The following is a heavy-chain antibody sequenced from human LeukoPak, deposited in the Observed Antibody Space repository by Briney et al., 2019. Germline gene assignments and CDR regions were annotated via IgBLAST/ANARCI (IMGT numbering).Heavy chain of an antibody. CDR2: IYPRDGST. V-gene: IGHV1-46*01. J-gene: IGHJ4*02. CDR1: GYTFTNNY. CDR3: ARDQEGFDY. Sequence: ASVKVSFKASGYTFTNNYLHWVRQAPGQGLEWMGMIYPRDGSTSYAQNFQGRVTVTRDTSTTTVHMELRGLRSEDTAVYYCARDQEGFDYWGQGTVVTVSS.